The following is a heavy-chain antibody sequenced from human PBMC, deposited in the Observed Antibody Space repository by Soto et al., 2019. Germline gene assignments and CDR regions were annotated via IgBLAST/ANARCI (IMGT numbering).Heavy chain of an antibody. V-gene: IGHV3-23*01. CDR2: ISGSGGGT. J-gene: IGHJ4*02. CDR1: GFTFSSFA. Sequence: GGSLRLSCAASGFTFSSFAMSWVRQAPGKGLEWVSSISGSGGGTYYADSVKGRFTFSRDNSKNTLYLQMNSLRAEDTAVYYCAKFGMATTKRSPPYYIDYWGQGALVTAPQ. CDR3: AKFGMATTKRSPPYYIDY. D-gene: IGHD1-1*01.